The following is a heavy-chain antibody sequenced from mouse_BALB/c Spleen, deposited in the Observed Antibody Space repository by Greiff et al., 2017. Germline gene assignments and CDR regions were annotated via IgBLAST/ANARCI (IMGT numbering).Heavy chain of an antibody. V-gene: IGHV1-55*01. CDR2: IYPGSGST. Sequence: VQLQQPGAELVKPGTSVKLSCKASGYNFTSYWINWVKLRPGQGLEWIGDIYPGSGSTNYNEKFKSKATLTVDTSSSTAYMQLSSLASEDSALYYCARWSPMDYWGQGTSVTVSS. J-gene: IGHJ4*01. CDR1: GYNFTSYW. CDR3: ARWSPMDY.